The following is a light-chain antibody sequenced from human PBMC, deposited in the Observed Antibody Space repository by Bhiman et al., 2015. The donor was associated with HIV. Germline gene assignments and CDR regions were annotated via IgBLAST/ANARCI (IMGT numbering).Light chain of an antibody. CDR1: SSDVGGYNY. J-gene: IGLJ2*01. Sequence: QSALTQPASVSGSPGQSITISCTGTSSDVGGYNYVSWYQQYPGKAPKLMIYDVSNRPSGVPNRFSGSKSGNTASLTISGLQAEDEADYYCSSYTSSTGAFGGGTKLTVL. V-gene: IGLV2-14*03. CDR2: DVS. CDR3: SSYTSSTGA.